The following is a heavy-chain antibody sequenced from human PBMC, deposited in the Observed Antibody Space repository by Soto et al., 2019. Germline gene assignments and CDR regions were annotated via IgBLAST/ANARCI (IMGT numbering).Heavy chain of an antibody. V-gene: IGHV3-23*01. J-gene: IGHJ6*02. CDR3: TTQFFLSSRKPPEDV. CDR2: LSGSSLNT. CDR1: GFTFGNYA. Sequence: EVRLLESGGGLVQPGGSLRLSCEASGFTFGNYAMTWVRQGPGRGLEWVSALSGSSLNTYYADSVKGRFTISRDNSKNTMYLEMNSLRADDTAVYYCTTQFFLSSRKPPEDVWGQGTPVAVSS.